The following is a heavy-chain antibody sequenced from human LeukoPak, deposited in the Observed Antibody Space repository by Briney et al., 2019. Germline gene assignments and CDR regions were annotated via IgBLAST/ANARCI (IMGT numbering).Heavy chain of an antibody. CDR2: ISSSGSTK. J-gene: IGHJ4*02. CDR1: GFTFSSYA. D-gene: IGHD3-9*01. Sequence: AGGSLRLSCAASGFTFSSYAMHWVRQAPGKGLEWVSYISSSGSTKYYADSVKGRFTISRDNAKNSLYLQMNSLRAEDTAVYYCARDGVLRHFDWLYYFDYWGQGTLVTVSS. CDR3: ARDGVLRHFDWLYYFDY. V-gene: IGHV3-48*04.